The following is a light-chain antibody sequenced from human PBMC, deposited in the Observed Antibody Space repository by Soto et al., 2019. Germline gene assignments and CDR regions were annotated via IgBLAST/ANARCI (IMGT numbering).Light chain of an antibody. Sequence: EIVLTQSPGTLSLSPGERATLSCRASQSVSSTYLAWYQQKPGQAPRLLIYGASSRATGIPDRFSGSGSGTDFTLTISRLEPEDFAVYYCQQYGSPMYTFGQGTKLEIK. CDR2: GAS. J-gene: IGKJ2*01. V-gene: IGKV3-20*01. CDR3: QQYGSPMYT. CDR1: QSVSSTY.